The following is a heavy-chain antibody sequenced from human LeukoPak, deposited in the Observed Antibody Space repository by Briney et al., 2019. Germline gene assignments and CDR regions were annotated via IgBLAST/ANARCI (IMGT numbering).Heavy chain of an antibody. V-gene: IGHV3-21*01. Sequence: GGSLRLSCAAPGFTLSSYSMNWVRQAPGKGLEWVSSISSSSSYIYYADSVKGRFTISRDNAKNSLCLQMNSLRAEDTAVYYCARAEGDYLNYYGMDVWGQGTTVTVSS. CDR1: GFTLSSYS. J-gene: IGHJ6*02. D-gene: IGHD4-17*01. CDR2: ISSSSSYI. CDR3: ARAEGDYLNYYGMDV.